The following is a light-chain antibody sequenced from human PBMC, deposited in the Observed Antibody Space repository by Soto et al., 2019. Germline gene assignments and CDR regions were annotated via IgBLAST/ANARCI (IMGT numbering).Light chain of an antibody. V-gene: IGKV3-11*01. CDR2: DAF. Sequence: EVVLTQSPATLSLSPGERATLSCRASQSVRNLLAWYQQKPGQAPRLLIYDAFNRAPGIPARFSGSGSGTDFTLTISRLEPEDFAVYYCTQRSDWRLSFGGGTHVDIK. J-gene: IGKJ4*01. CDR3: TQRSDWRLS. CDR1: QSVRNL.